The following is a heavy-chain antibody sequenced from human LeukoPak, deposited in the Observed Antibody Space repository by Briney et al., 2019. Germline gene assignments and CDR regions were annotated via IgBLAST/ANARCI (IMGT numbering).Heavy chain of an antibody. CDR2: IYYSGST. V-gene: IGHV4-39*07. CDR1: GGSISGTSYY. Sequence: SETLSLTCTVSGGSISGTSYYWGWIRQPPGKGLEWIGSIYYSGSTYYNPSLKSRVTISVDKSKNQFSLKLSSVTAADTAVYYCGRNGAYNLDYWGQGTLVTVSS. J-gene: IGHJ4*02. CDR3: GRNGAYNLDY. D-gene: IGHD1-14*01.